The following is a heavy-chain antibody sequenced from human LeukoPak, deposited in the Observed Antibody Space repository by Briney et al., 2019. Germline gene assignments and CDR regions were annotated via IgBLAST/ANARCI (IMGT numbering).Heavy chain of an antibody. CDR1: GDSISSGDYY. V-gene: IGHV4-61*02. CDR3: ARDLRGGYDAFDI. CDR2: VSSRGST. Sequence: SQTLSLTCTVSGDSISSGDYYWSWIRQPAGKGLEWIGRVSSRGSTYYNPSLKSRVTISVDTSKNQFSLKLSSVPAADTAVYYCARDLRGGYDAFDIWGQGTMVTVSS. D-gene: IGHD3-16*01. J-gene: IGHJ3*02.